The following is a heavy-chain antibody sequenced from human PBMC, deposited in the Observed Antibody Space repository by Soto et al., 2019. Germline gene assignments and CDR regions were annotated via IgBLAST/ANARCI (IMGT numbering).Heavy chain of an antibody. CDR1: GFTFSSYA. V-gene: IGHV3-30-3*01. D-gene: IGHD4-17*01. CDR3: ARGIRWRTKPYWYFDL. CDR2: ISYDGSNK. J-gene: IGHJ2*01. Sequence: QVQLVESGGGVVQPGRSLRLSCAASGFTFSSYAMHWVRQAPGKGLEWVAVISYDGSNKYYADSVKGRFTISRDNSKNTLYLQMTSLRAEDTAVYYCARGIRWRTKPYWYFDLWGRGTLVTVSS.